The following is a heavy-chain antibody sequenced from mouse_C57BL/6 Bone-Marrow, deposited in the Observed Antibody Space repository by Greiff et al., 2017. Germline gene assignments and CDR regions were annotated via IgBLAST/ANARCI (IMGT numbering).Heavy chain of an antibody. CDR2: INPGSGGT. CDR1: GYAFTNYL. J-gene: IGHJ2*01. D-gene: IGHD3-3*01. Sequence: QVQLQQSGAELVRPGTSVKVSCKASGYAFTNYLIEWVKQRPGQGLEWIGVINPGSGGTNYNEKFKGKATLTADKSSSTAYMQLSSLTSEDSAVYVCARGGGLQQSYFGCWGQGTTVTVSS. V-gene: IGHV1-54*01. CDR3: ARGGGLQQSYFGC.